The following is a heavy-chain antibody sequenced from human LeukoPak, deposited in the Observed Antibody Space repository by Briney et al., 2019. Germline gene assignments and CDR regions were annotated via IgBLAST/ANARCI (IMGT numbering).Heavy chain of an antibody. Sequence: SETLSLTCTVSGGSVSSGSYYWSWIRQHPGKGLEWIGYIYYSGSTYYNPSLKSRVTISVDTSKNQFSLKLSSVTAADTAVYYCARGIIRPSLWFGELPYYYYYGMDVWGQGTTVTVSS. J-gene: IGHJ6*02. CDR2: IYYSGST. CDR3: ARGIIRPSLWFGELPYYYYYGMDV. CDR1: GGSVSSGSYY. D-gene: IGHD3-10*01. V-gene: IGHV4-31*03.